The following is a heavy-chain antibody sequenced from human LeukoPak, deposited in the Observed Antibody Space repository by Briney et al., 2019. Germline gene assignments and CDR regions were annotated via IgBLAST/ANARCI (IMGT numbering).Heavy chain of an antibody. CDR3: ARDSRSSWYRGYYYYYYMDV. CDR1: GGTFSSYA. D-gene: IGHD6-13*01. Sequence: ASVKVSCKASGGTFSSYAISWVRQAPGQGLEWMGGIIPIFGTANYAQKFQGRVTFTTDESTSTAYMELSSLRSEDTAVYYCARDSRSSWYRGYYYYYYMDVWGKGTTVTVSS. J-gene: IGHJ6*03. CDR2: IIPIFGTA. V-gene: IGHV1-69*05.